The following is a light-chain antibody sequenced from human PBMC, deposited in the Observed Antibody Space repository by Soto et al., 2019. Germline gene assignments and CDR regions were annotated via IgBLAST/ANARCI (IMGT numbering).Light chain of an antibody. V-gene: IGKV1-33*01. CDR1: QYISNY. CDR3: QQYDNLPLT. Sequence: DIRMTQSPSSLSASVGDRVTITCQASQYISNYLNWYQQKPGKAPRLLIYDASNLETGVPSRFSGRGSGTDFTFTISSLQPEDVATYYCQQYDNLPLTFGPGTKVDIE. CDR2: DAS. J-gene: IGKJ3*01.